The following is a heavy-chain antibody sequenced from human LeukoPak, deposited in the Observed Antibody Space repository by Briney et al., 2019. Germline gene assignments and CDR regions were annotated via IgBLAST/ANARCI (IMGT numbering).Heavy chain of an antibody. CDR2: ISSSGSGDNT. V-gene: IGHV3-23*01. CDR3: ARAPIAVAGTRQPVEY. D-gene: IGHD6-19*01. Sequence: GGSLRLSCAASGVTLSTYAMSWARQAPGKGLEWVSGISSSGSGDNTYYADSVKGRFTISRDNSKNTLYLQMNSLRAEDTAVYYCARAPIAVAGTRQPVEYWGQGTLVTVSS. CDR1: GVTLSTYA. J-gene: IGHJ4*02.